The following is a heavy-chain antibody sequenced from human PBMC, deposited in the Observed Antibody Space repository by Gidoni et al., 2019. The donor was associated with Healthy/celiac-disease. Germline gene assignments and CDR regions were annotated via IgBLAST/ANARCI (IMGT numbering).Heavy chain of an antibody. J-gene: IGHJ6*02. CDR3: AKYYCSSTSCYWYYYYGMDV. Sequence: EVQLLESGGGLVQPGGSLRLSCAASGFTFSSYAMSWVRQAPGKGLEWVSAISGSGGSTYYADSVKGRFTISRDNAKNTLYLQMNSLRAEDTAVYYCAKYYCSSTSCYWYYYYGMDVWGQGTTVTVSS. CDR2: ISGSGGST. V-gene: IGHV3-23*01. CDR1: GFTFSSYA. D-gene: IGHD2-2*01.